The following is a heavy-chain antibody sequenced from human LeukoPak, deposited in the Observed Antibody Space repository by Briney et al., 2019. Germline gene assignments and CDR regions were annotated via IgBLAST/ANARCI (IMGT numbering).Heavy chain of an antibody. CDR1: GGSISSGDYY. CDR2: IYYSGST. CDR3: ARGACSGGSCQLDY. Sequence: SQTLSLTCTVSGGSISSGDYYWSWIRQPPGKGLEWIGYIYYSGSTYYNPSLKSRVTISVDTSKNQFSLKLSSVTAADTAVYYCARGACSGGSCQLDYWGPGTLVTVSS. V-gene: IGHV4-30-4*01. D-gene: IGHD2-15*01. J-gene: IGHJ4*02.